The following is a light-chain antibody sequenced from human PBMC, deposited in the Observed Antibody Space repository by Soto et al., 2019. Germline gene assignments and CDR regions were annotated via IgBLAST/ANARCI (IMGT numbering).Light chain of an antibody. Sequence: DIQMTQSPSSLSASVEDRVIITCRASQSISNHLNWYQQKPGKAPKLLIFAASSLQSGVPSRFSGSRSGPDFTLTISSLQPEDVATYYCPQSYSSPPTFGQGTKVDIK. V-gene: IGKV1-39*01. CDR2: AAS. CDR3: PQSYSSPPT. CDR1: QSISNH. J-gene: IGKJ1*01.